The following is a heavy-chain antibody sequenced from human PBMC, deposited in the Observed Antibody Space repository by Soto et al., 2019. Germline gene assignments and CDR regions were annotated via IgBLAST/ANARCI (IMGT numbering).Heavy chain of an antibody. CDR1: GFTFSNAW. V-gene: IGHV3-15*01. Sequence: QLVESGGGFVKPGMSLRLTCAASGFTFSNAWMSWVRQAPGKGLERVGLIRSQGEGGTADYAAPVRGRFTISRDDSQHRVFMHMDKVPPEDTAVYYCITAPLRWGQRTLVTVSS. CDR3: ITAPLR. J-gene: IGHJ4*02. CDR2: IRSQGEGGTA.